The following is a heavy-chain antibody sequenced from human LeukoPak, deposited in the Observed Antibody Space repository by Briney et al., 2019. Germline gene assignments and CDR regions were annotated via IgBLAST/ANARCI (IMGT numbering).Heavy chain of an antibody. D-gene: IGHD3-22*01. CDR3: ARERGIAWVDPYDSSGYNWFDP. Sequence: ASVKVSCKASGYTFTSYGISWVRQAPGQGLEWMGWISAYNGNTNYAQKLQGRVTMTTDTSTSTAYMELRSLRSDDTAVYYCARERGIAWVDPYDSSGYNWFDPWGQGTLVTVSS. CDR2: ISAYNGNT. V-gene: IGHV1-18*01. CDR1: GYTFTSYG. J-gene: IGHJ5*02.